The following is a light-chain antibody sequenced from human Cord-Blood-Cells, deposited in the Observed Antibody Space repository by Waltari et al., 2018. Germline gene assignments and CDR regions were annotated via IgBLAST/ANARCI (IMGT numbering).Light chain of an antibody. CDR3: QQSYSTPLT. Sequence: DIQMTQSPSSLSASLGDSVTITCRSSQSISNYLNWYQQKPGKAPKLLIYPASSLQSGVPSRFSGSGSGTDFTLTISSLQPEDLATYYCQQSYSTPLTFGGGTKVEIK. CDR2: PAS. J-gene: IGKJ4*01. V-gene: IGKV1-39*01. CDR1: QSISNY.